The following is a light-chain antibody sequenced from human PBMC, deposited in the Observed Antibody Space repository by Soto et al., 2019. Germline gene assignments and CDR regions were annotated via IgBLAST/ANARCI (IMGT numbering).Light chain of an antibody. Sequence: DIQMTQSPSTLSASVGDRVTITCRASQSVSTWLAWYQQKPGKAPNLLIYDASILQRGVPSRFSGSGSGTEFTLTISSLQPDDFATYYCQQYNNYPWTFGQGTKVEIK. CDR2: DAS. V-gene: IGKV1-5*01. J-gene: IGKJ1*01. CDR1: QSVSTW. CDR3: QQYNNYPWT.